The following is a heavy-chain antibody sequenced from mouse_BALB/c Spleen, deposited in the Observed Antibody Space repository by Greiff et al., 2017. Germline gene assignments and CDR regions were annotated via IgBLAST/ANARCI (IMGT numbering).Heavy chain of an antibody. CDR3: AKNWLITTAMDY. Sequence: VKLQESGPSLVQPSQSLSITCTVSGFSLTSYGVHWVRQSPGKGLEWLGVIWRGGSTDYNAAFMSRLSITKDNSKSQVFFKMNSLQADDTAIYYCAKNWLITTAMDYWGQGTSVTVSS. CDR2: IWRGGST. D-gene: IGHD2-4*01. CDR1: GFSLTSYG. V-gene: IGHV2-5-1*01. J-gene: IGHJ4*01.